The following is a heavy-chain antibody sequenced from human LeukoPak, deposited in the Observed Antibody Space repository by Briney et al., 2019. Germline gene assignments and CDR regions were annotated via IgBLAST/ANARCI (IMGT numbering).Heavy chain of an antibody. CDR1: GFTFNDYA. V-gene: IGHV3-9*01. J-gene: IGHJ6*02. CDR2: ISWNSGSI. CDR3: AKDNGVAGTYYYGMDV. Sequence: GGSLRLSCAASGFTFNDYAMHWVRHAPGKGLEWVSGISWNSGSIVYADSVKGRFTISRDNPKNSLYLQMNSLRAEDTALYYCAKDNGVAGTYYYGMDVWGQGTTVTVSS. D-gene: IGHD1-1*01.